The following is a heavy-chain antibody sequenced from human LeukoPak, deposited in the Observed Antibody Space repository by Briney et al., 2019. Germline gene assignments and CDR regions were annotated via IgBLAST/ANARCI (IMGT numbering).Heavy chain of an antibody. J-gene: IGHJ4*02. Sequence: PGGSLRLSCAASGFTFSDYWMTWVRQTPGKGLERVANINSHGSETYYVDSVRGRFTISRDNAKNSLYLQMNSLRDDDTAVYFCTRDQGWQQFDSWGQGTLVTVSS. CDR2: INSHGSET. CDR1: GFTFSDYW. D-gene: IGHD5-24*01. CDR3: TRDQGWQQFDS. V-gene: IGHV3-7*01.